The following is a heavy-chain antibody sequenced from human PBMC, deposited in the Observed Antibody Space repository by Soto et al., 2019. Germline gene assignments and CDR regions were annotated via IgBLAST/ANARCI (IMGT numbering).Heavy chain of an antibody. CDR3: AREACSGGNCYGPYYYHYGLDV. CDR2: SSPIFGTA. J-gene: IGHJ6*02. D-gene: IGHD2-15*01. CDR1: GGSFRTYT. V-gene: IGHV1-69*01. Sequence: QVQLVQSGAEVTKPGSSVKVSCKASGGSFRTYTFSWVRQAPGQGLDWMGRSSPIFGTANYAQKFQGRVTITADESTSTAYMELSSLRPEDTAVYYCAREACSGGNCYGPYYYHYGLDVWGQGTTVTVSS.